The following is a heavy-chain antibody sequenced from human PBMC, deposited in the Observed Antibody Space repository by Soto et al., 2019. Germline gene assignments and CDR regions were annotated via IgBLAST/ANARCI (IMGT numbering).Heavy chain of an antibody. Sequence: SVKVSCKASGGTFSNYPITWVRRAPGQGLEWLGGIIPIFGKADYTQKFQGRVTITADEPTSTAYMEIRSLRSEDTAVYYCASGGEYYDENLPHYYFFGMHVWGPGTTVTVS. D-gene: IGHD3-16*01. V-gene: IGHV1-69*13. J-gene: IGHJ6*02. CDR2: IIPIFGKA. CDR1: GGTFSNYP. CDR3: ASGGEYYDENLPHYYFFGMHV.